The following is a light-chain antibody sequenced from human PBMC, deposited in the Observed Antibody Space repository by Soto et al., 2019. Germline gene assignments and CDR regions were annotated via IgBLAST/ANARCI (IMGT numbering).Light chain of an antibody. J-gene: IGKJ5*01. V-gene: IGKV3-11*01. Sequence: IVMTQSPATLSVSPWERATLSCRASQSVRSNLVWYQQKPGQAPRLLIHDASSRATGIPARFSGSGSGTDFTLTISSLEPEDFAVYYCQQRSNWPITFGQGTRLEIK. CDR1: QSVRSN. CDR3: QQRSNWPIT. CDR2: DAS.